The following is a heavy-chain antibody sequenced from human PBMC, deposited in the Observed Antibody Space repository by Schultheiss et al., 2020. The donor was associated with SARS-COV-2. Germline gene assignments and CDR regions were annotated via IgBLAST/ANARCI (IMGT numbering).Heavy chain of an antibody. CDR1: GGSISSYY. D-gene: IGHD1-26*01. CDR3: ASLVGATHWFDY. V-gene: IGHV4-59*06. J-gene: IGHJ4*02. CDR2: IYYSGST. Sequence: SQTLSLTCTVSGGSISSYYWSWIRQPPGKGLEWIGYIYYSGSTYYNPSLKSRFTISVDTSKNQFSLKLNSVTAADTAVYYCASLVGATHWFDYWGQGTLVTVSS.